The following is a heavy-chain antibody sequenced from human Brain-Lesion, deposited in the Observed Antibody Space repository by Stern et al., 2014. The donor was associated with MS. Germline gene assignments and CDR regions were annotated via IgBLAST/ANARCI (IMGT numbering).Heavy chain of an antibody. V-gene: IGHV2-5*02. D-gene: IGHD4-23*01. CDR1: GFSLNTPGVG. CDR3: ARRRVAVVGRAPPNYFDP. J-gene: IGHJ5*02. CDR2: LYCDDAN. Sequence: QVTLRESGPTLVKPTQTLTLTCIFSGFSLNTPGVGGGWIRPPPGKALEWLALLYCDDANLSNPSVKQSVPISKDPSHNHVVSTMSNMDPVDTGTYFCARRRVAVVGRAPPNYFDPWGQGTLVTVSA.